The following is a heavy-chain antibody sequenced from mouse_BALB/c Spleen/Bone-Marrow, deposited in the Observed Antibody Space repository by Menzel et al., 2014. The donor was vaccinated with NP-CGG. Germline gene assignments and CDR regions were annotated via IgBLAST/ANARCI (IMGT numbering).Heavy chain of an antibody. CDR2: IDPANGNT. V-gene: IGHV14-3*02. J-gene: IGHJ3*01. D-gene: IGHD1-1*01. Sequence: EVQLQQSGAVLVKPGASVKLSCTASGFNIKDTYMHWVKQRPEQGLEWIGRIDPANGNTKYDPKFQGKATITADTSSNTAYLQLSSLTSEDTAVYYCASYYYGSSSFAYWGRGTLVTVSA. CDR1: GFNIKDTY. CDR3: ASYYYGSSSFAY.